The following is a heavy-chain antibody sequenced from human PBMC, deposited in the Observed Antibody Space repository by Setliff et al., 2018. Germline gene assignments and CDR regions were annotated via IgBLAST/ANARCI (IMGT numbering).Heavy chain of an antibody. J-gene: IGHJ6*03. Sequence: SVKVSCKASGASFSSHGISWVRQAPGQGLEWMGGTIPMFGTTENAQKFQGRLTIITDESTNTAFMQLSSLRSDDTAVYYCVGEGVDSRSSTDYRYYMDVWGKGTTVTVS. V-gene: IGHV1-69*05. D-gene: IGHD3-22*01. CDR1: GASFSSHG. CDR3: VGEGVDSRSSTDYRYYMDV. CDR2: TIPMFGTT.